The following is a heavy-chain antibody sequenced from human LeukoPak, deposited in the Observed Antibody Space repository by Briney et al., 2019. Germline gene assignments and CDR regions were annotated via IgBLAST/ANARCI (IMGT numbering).Heavy chain of an antibody. Sequence: PGGSLRLSCAASGFTLSSYAMSWVRQAPGKGLEWVSGISGSSGSTYYADSVKGRFTISRDNSENTLYLEMNSLKAEDTALYYCAKDCYGSGSPRWFDPWGQGTLVTVSS. J-gene: IGHJ5*02. V-gene: IGHV3-23*01. CDR2: ISGSSGST. CDR3: AKDCYGSGSPRWFDP. CDR1: GFTLSSYA. D-gene: IGHD3-10*01.